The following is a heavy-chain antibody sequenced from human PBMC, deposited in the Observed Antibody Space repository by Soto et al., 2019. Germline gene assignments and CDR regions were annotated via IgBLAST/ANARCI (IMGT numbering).Heavy chain of an antibody. CDR1: GFTVSSKY. CDR2: IYGGGTT. J-gene: IGHJ4*02. CDR3: VQTTGWPGFDF. V-gene: IGHV3-53*01. D-gene: IGHD6-19*01. Sequence: EVQLVESGGGLIQPGGSLRLSCAASGFTVSSKYMTWVRQAPGKGLEWVSVIYGGGTTYYADSVKGRFTISRDNSKNTLYIKVNSLRAEDTAVYYCVQTTGWPGFDFWGQGTLVTVSS.